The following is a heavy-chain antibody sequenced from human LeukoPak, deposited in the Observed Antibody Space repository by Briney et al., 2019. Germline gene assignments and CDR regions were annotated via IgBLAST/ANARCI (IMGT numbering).Heavy chain of an antibody. Sequence: SETLSLTCTVSGGSISSGSYYWSWIRQPAGKGLEWIGRIYTRGSTNYNPSLKSRVTISVDTSKNQFSLKLSSVTAADTAVYYCARQDNDFWSEEAAFDIWGQGTMVTVSS. J-gene: IGHJ3*02. V-gene: IGHV4-61*02. CDR3: ARQDNDFWSEEAAFDI. CDR2: IYTRGST. CDR1: GGSISSGSYY. D-gene: IGHD3-3*01.